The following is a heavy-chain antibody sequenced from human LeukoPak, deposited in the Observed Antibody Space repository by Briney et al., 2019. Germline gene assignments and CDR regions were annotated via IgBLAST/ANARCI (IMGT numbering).Heavy chain of an antibody. CDR3: ARAFGYYGSETYYIDY. CDR1: GYTFTGYY. CDR2: INPNSGDT. V-gene: IGHV1-2*02. J-gene: IGHJ4*02. Sequence: ASVKVSCKASGYTFTGYYMHWVRQAPGQGLEWMGWINPNSGDTNYAQKFQGRVTMTRDTSISTAYMELSSLRSDDTAEYYCARAFGYYGSETYYIDYWGQGTLVTVSS. D-gene: IGHD3-10*01.